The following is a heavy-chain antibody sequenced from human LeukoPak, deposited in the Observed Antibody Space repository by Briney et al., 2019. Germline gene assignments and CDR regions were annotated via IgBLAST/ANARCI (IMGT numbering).Heavy chain of an antibody. CDR2: IYTSGST. V-gene: IGHV4-4*07. D-gene: IGHD6-13*01. J-gene: IGHJ4*02. CDR3: ARDRESSSSWSSPFDY. CDR1: GGSLSSYY. Sequence: SETLSLTCTVSGGSLSSYYWSWIRQPAGKGLEWIGRIYTSGSTNYNPSLKSRVTMSVDTSKNQFSLKLSSVTAADTAVYYCARDRESSSSWSSPFDYWGQGTLVTVSS.